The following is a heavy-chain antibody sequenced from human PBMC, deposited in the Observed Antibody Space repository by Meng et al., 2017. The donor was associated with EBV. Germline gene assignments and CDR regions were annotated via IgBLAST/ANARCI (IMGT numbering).Heavy chain of an antibody. CDR3: ARDFCGGDCYLFDY. V-gene: IGHV1-46*01. CDR1: GYTFTSYY. Sequence: VQFGAWVQMSGASVKGSCKSSGYTFTSYYMHWVRQAPGQGLEWMGIINHSGGSTSYAQKFQGRVTMTRDTSTSTVYMELSSLRSEDTAVYYCARDFCGGDCYLFDYWGQGTLVTVSS. D-gene: IGHD2-21*01. J-gene: IGHJ4*02. CDR2: INHSGGST.